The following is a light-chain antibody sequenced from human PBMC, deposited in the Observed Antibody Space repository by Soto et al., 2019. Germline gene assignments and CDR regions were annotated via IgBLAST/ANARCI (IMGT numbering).Light chain of an antibody. V-gene: IGLV2-8*01. CDR2: EVS. J-gene: IGLJ3*02. CDR1: SSDIGGYKY. Sequence: QSALTQPPSASGSPGQAVTISCTGTSSDIGGYKYVSWYQQHPGKAPKLMIYEVSERPSGVPDRFSGSKSGNTASLAGSGLQAEDEADYYCSSHAGSNNLLFGGGTQLTVL. CDR3: SSHAGSNNLL.